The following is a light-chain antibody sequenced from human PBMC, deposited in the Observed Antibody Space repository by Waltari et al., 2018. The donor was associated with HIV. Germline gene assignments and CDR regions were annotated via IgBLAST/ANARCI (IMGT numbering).Light chain of an antibody. Sequence: QSVLTQPPSASGTPGHGVTISCSGTRSNIGRNYVYWYEQLPGTAPKLLIYRNNQRPSGVPDRFSGSKSGTSASLAISGLRSEDEADYYCAAWDDSLSGLVFGGGTKLTVL. J-gene: IGLJ3*02. V-gene: IGLV1-47*01. CDR1: RSNIGRNY. CDR3: AAWDDSLSGLV. CDR2: RNN.